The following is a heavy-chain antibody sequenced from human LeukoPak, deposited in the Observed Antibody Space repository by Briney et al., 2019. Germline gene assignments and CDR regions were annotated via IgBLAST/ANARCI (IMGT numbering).Heavy chain of an antibody. V-gene: IGHV4-39*07. Sequence: SSETLSLTCTVSGGSISSSSYYWGWIRQPPGKGLEWIGSIYYSGSTYYNPSLKSRVTISVDTSKNQFSLKLSSVTAADTAVYYCARDRRELLRGWFDPWGQGTLVTVSS. CDR1: GGSISSSSYY. D-gene: IGHD1-26*01. J-gene: IGHJ5*02. CDR2: IYYSGST. CDR3: ARDRRELLRGWFDP.